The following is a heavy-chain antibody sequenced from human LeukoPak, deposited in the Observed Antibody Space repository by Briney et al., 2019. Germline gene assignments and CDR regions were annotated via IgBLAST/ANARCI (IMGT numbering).Heavy chain of an antibody. J-gene: IGHJ4*02. CDR1: GFTFSSYC. Sequence: GGSLRLSCAASGFTFSSYCMDWVRQTPGKGLEWVSSISSSSSYIYYADSVKGRFTISRDNAKNSLYLQMNSLRAEDTAVYYCARDRTTGTTGVDYFDYWGQGTLVTVSS. V-gene: IGHV3-21*01. D-gene: IGHD1-1*01. CDR3: ARDRTTGTTGVDYFDY. CDR2: ISSSSSYI.